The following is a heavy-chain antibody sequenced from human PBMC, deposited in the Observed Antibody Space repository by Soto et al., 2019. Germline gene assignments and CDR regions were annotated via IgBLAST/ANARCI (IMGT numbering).Heavy chain of an antibody. V-gene: IGHV3-43*01. J-gene: IGHJ4*02. D-gene: IGHD2-21*02. CDR3: AKDLYGGNSGFDY. CDR1: GFTFDDYT. Sequence: PGGSLRLSCAASGFTFDDYTMHRVRQAPGKGLEWVSLISWDGGSTYYADSVKGRFTISRDNSKNSLYLQMNSLRTEDTALYYCAKDLYGGNSGFDYWGQGTLVTVSS. CDR2: ISWDGGST.